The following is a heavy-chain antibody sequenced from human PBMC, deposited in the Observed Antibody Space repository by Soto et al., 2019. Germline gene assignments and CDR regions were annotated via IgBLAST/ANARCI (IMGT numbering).Heavy chain of an antibody. J-gene: IGHJ3*02. CDR1: GYTFTSYD. CDR2: MNPNSGNT. V-gene: IGHV1-8*01. Sequence: ASVKVSCKASGYTFTSYDINWVRQATGQGLEWKGWMNPNSGNTGYAQKFQGRVTMTRNTSISTAYMELSSLRSEDTAVYYCARVPNSYYDFWSGYPDAFDIWGQGTMVTVSS. D-gene: IGHD3-3*01. CDR3: ARVPNSYYDFWSGYPDAFDI.